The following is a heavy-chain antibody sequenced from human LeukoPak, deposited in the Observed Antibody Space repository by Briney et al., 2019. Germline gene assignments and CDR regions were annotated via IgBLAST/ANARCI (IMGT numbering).Heavy chain of an antibody. D-gene: IGHD2-21*01. CDR3: AKDMEGVIACYFDY. CDR2: ISWNSGSI. V-gene: IGHV3-9*01. Sequence: PGGSLRLSCAASGFTFDDYAMHWVRQAPGKGLEWVSGISWNSGSIGYADSVKGRFTISRDNAKNSLYLQMNSLRAEDTALYYCAKDMEGVIACYFDYWGQGTLVTVSS. J-gene: IGHJ4*02. CDR1: GFTFDDYA.